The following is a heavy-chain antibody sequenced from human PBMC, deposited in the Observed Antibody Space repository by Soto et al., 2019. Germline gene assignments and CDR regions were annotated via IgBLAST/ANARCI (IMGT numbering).Heavy chain of an antibody. CDR3: ARVLGGGGSYYDYFDY. D-gene: IGHD1-26*01. V-gene: IGHV3-21*01. CDR2: ISSSSSYT. CDR1: GFTFSSYS. Sequence: GGSLRLSCAASGFTFSSYSMNWVRQAPGKGLEWVSSISSSSSYTYDADSVKGRYTISRDNAKNSLYLQMNSLRAEDTAVYYCARVLGGGGSYYDYFDYWGQGTLVTVSS. J-gene: IGHJ4*02.